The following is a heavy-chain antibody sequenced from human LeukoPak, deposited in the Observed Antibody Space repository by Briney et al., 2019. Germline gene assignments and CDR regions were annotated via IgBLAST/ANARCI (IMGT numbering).Heavy chain of an antibody. D-gene: IGHD3-22*01. Sequence: ASVKVSCKASGGTFSSYAISWVRQAPGQGLEWMGGIIPIFGTANYAQKFQGRVTITTDESTSTAYMELSSLRSEDTAVYYCARVRYYDSSGYYVYAFDIWGQGTMVTVSS. V-gene: IGHV1-69*05. CDR3: ARVRYYDSSGYYVYAFDI. J-gene: IGHJ3*02. CDR1: GGTFSSYA. CDR2: IIPIFGTA.